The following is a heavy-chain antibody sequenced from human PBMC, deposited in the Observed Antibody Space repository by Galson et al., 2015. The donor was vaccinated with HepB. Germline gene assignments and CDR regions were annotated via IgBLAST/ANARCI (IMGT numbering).Heavy chain of an antibody. D-gene: IGHD2-2*01. J-gene: IGHJ6*02. CDR1: GFTFSSYA. V-gene: IGHV3-30-3*01. CDR2: ISYDGSNK. CDR3: ARGRVPAAWYYYGMDV. Sequence: SLRLSCAASGFTFSSYAMHWVRQAPGKGLEWVAVISYDGSNKYYADSVKGRFTISRDNSKNTLYLQMNSLRAEDTAVYYCARGRVPAAWYYYGMDVWGQGTTVTVSS.